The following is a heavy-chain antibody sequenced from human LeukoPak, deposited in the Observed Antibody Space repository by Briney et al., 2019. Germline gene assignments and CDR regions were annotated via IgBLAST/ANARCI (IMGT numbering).Heavy chain of an antibody. Sequence: ASVKVSCKASGYTFTNYGISRVRQAPGQGLEWMGWISIYNGNTDYAQKLRGRVTMTTDTSTGTAYMELRSLRSDDTAVYYCARITYDFWSGYYMPDDPWGQGTLVTVSS. D-gene: IGHD3-3*01. CDR1: GYTFTNYG. CDR3: ARITYDFWSGYYMPDDP. CDR2: ISIYNGNT. J-gene: IGHJ5*02. V-gene: IGHV1-18*01.